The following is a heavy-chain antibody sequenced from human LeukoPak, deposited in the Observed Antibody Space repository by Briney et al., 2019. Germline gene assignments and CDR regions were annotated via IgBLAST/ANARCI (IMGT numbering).Heavy chain of an antibody. CDR3: ARDWGSTGYDLYDS. J-gene: IGHJ4*02. D-gene: IGHD5-12*01. CDR1: GFIFSNYW. CDR2: IRQDGSER. Sequence: PGGSLRLSCAASGFIFSNYWMTWVRQAPGKGLEWVAHIRQDGSERHYVDSVKDRFTISRDNAKNSLDLQMGSLRAEDTAVYHCARDWGSTGYDLYDSWGQGTLVTVSS. V-gene: IGHV3-7*01.